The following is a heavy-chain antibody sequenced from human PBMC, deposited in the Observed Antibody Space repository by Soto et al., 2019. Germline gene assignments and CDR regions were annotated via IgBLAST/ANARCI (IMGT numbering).Heavy chain of an antibody. D-gene: IGHD5-18*01. CDR2: ISGSGGST. V-gene: IGHV3-23*01. CDR1: GFTFSSYA. CDR3: AKSDRVYSYGQLLPNWFDP. Sequence: PGGSLRLSCAASGFTFSSYAMSWVRQAPGKGLEWVSAISGSGGSTYYADSVKGRFTISRDNSKNTLYLQMNSLRAEDTAVYYCAKSDRVYSYGQLLPNWFDPWGQGTLVTVSS. J-gene: IGHJ5*02.